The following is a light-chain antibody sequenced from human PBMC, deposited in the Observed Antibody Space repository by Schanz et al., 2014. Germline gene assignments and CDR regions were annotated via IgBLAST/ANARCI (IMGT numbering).Light chain of an antibody. J-gene: IGLJ2*01. Sequence: QSALTQPASVSGSPGQSITISCTGTSSDVGGYNHVSWYQQHPGKAPKLMIYDVSNRPSGVPDRFSGSKSGDTASLTVSGLQAEDDADYYCSSYAGSRNLVFGGGTKLTVL. CDR1: SSDVGGYNH. CDR2: DVS. V-gene: IGLV2-8*01. CDR3: SSYAGSRNLV.